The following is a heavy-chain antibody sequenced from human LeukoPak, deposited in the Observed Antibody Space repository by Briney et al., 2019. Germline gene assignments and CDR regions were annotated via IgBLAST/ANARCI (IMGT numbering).Heavy chain of an antibody. V-gene: IGHV1-69*05. D-gene: IGHD3-10*01. CDR2: IIPIFGTA. CDR1: GGTFSSYA. J-gene: IGHJ4*02. CDR3: ASPGNYGSGSSFDY. Sequence: ASVKVSCKASGGTFSSYAISWVRQAPGQGLEWMGGIIPIFGTANYAQKFQGRVTMTRDTSISTAYMELSRLRSDDTAVYYCASPGNYGSGSSFDYWGQGTLVTVSS.